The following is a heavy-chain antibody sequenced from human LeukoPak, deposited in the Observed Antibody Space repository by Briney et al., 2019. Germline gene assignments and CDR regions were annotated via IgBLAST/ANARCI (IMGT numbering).Heavy chain of an antibody. J-gene: IGHJ4*02. CDR3: ARDLEWSSSWYLGY. CDR1: GFTSSDYY. Sequence: PGGSLSLSCADSGFTSSDYYMSWIRQAPGKELEWVSYISSSGSTIYYADSVKGRFTISRDNAKNSLYLQMNSLRAEDTAVYYCARDLEWSSSWYLGYWGQGTLVTVSS. CDR2: ISSSGSTI. D-gene: IGHD6-13*01. V-gene: IGHV3-11*04.